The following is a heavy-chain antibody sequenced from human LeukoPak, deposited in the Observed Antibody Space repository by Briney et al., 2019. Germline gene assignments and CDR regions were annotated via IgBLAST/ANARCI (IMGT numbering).Heavy chain of an antibody. Sequence: ASVKVSCKASGYTYTSYGISWVRQAPGQGLEWMGWINPYNGNTNYAQKLQGRVTMTTDTSTSTAYMELRSLRSDDTAVYYCARVAAADYFDYWGQGTLVTVSS. V-gene: IGHV1-18*01. D-gene: IGHD6-13*01. CDR2: INPYNGNT. J-gene: IGHJ4*02. CDR1: GYTYTSYG. CDR3: ARVAAADYFDY.